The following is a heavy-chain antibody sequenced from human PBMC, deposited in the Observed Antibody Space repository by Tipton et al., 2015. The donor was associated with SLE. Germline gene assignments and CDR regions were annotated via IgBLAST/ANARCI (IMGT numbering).Heavy chain of an antibody. Sequence: TLSLTCTVSGGSISSGNYFWSWIRQPPGKGLEWIGEINHSGSTNYNPPLKSRVTISVDTSKNQFSLKLSSVTAADTALYYCARLPTGFPNWFDPWGQGTLVTVSS. J-gene: IGHJ5*02. D-gene: IGHD4-17*01. V-gene: IGHV4-39*07. CDR2: INHSGST. CDR3: ARLPTGFPNWFDP. CDR1: GGSISSGNYF.